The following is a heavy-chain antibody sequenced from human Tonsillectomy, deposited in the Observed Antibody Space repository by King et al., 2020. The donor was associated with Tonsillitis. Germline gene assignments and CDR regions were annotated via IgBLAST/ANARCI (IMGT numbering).Heavy chain of an antibody. J-gene: IGHJ4*02. CDR2: ISSSGST. V-gene: IGHV4-61*02. CDR3: AREDFGDYPY. CDR1: GDSINSGLYY. Sequence: QLQESGPGLVKPSQTLSLSCTVSGDSINSGLYYWNWIRQPAGKGLEWIGRISSSGSTNSNPSLKSRVTISVDTSENQFSLKLSSVTAADTAVYYCAREDFGDYPYWGQGTLVTVSS. D-gene: IGHD4-17*01.